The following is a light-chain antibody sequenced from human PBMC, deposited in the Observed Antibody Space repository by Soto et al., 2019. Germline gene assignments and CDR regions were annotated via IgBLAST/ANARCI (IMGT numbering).Light chain of an antibody. CDR2: GNK. J-gene: IGLJ1*01. CDR1: GLNIGAGYD. CDR3: QSFDAGVSGYV. Sequence: QSVLTQPPSASGALGQRGTISCPGSGLNIGAGYDVHWHQQLPGTAPKVVIYGNKIRPSGVPDRFSGSKSGTSASLAITGLQAEDESEYYCQSFDAGVSGYVFGPGTKLTVL. V-gene: IGLV1-40*01.